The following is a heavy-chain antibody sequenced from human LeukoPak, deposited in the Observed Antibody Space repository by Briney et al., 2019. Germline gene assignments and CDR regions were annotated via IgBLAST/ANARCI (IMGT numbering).Heavy chain of an antibody. J-gene: IGHJ4*02. CDR1: GGSISNYY. Sequence: SETLSLTCTVSGGSISNYYWSWIRQPPGKGLEWIGYIYYSGTSNYSPSLYSRVTMSVDTSKNQFSLKLSSVTAADTAVYYCARDSLGVRRELLGGFDYWGQGTLVTVSS. V-gene: IGHV4-59*12. D-gene: IGHD1-26*01. CDR2: IYYSGTS. CDR3: ARDSLGVRRELLGGFDY.